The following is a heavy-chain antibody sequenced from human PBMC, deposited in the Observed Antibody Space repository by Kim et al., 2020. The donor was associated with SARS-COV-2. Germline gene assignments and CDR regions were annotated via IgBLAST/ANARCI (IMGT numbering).Heavy chain of an antibody. CDR3: ASKKAAAGTGAYGMDV. V-gene: IGHV1-69*01. J-gene: IGHJ6*02. D-gene: IGHD6-13*01. Sequence: KFQGRVTITADESTSTAYMELSSLRSEDTAVYYCASKKAAAGTGAYGMDVWGQGTTVTVSS.